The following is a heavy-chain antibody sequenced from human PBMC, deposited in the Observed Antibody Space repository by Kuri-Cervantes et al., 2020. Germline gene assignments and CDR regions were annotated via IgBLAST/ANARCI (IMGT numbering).Heavy chain of an antibody. CDR1: GYTFTSYY. V-gene: IGHV1-46*01. D-gene: IGHD3-10*01. CDR3: ARGRRIWFRKHYYYYMDV. J-gene: IGHJ6*03. CDR2: INPSGGST. Sequence: ASVKVSCKASGYTFTSYYMHWVRQAPGQGLEWMGIINPSGGSTSYAQKFQGRVTMTRDTSTSTVYMELSSLRSEDTAVYYCARGRRIWFRKHYYYYMDVWGKGTTVTVSS.